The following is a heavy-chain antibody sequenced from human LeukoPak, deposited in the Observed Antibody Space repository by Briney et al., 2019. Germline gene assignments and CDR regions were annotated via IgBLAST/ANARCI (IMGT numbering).Heavy chain of an antibody. J-gene: IGHJ5*02. CDR2: IHYTGST. CDR1: GGSITSSY. Sequence: SETLSLTCTVAGGSITSSYWSWIRQSPGKGLEWIGYIHYTGSTNYNPSLKSRVTMLIDTSKNQFSLKLSSVTAADTAVYYCARGRYSAGDNWFDPWGQGTLVTVSS. V-gene: IGHV4-59*01. CDR3: ARGRYSAGDNWFDP. D-gene: IGHD3-9*01.